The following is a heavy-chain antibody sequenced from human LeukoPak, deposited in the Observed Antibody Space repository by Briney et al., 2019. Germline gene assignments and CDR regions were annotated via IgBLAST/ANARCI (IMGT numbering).Heavy chain of an antibody. V-gene: IGHV4-59*06. Sequence: PSETLSLTCTVSGGSISSYYWTWIRQHPGKGLEWIGYIYYNGRTYHNPSLKSRVTISVDTSKNQFSLKLSSVTAADTAVYYCARHVGLAAEIDYWGQGTLVTVSS. CDR2: IYYNGRT. D-gene: IGHD6-13*01. CDR1: GGSISSYY. J-gene: IGHJ4*02. CDR3: ARHVGLAAEIDY.